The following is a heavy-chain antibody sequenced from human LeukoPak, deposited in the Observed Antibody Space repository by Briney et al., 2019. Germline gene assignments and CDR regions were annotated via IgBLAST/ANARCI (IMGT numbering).Heavy chain of an antibody. D-gene: IGHD3-10*01. J-gene: IGHJ4*02. CDR1: GFTLSNYW. Sequence: SGGSLRLSCADSGFTLSNYWMSWVRQAPGKGLEWVANINQDGTEKYYVDSVKGRFTISRDNAKNSLHLQMSSLRAEDTAVYYCARGRGIDYWGQGTLVTVSS. CDR3: ARGRGIDY. CDR2: INQDGTEK. V-gene: IGHV3-7*04.